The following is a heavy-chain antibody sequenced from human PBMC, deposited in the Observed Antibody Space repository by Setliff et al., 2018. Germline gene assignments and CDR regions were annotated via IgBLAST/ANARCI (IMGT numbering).Heavy chain of an antibody. D-gene: IGHD3-22*01. CDR3: ARAHRYYSDTSGYFYDQGRSAFDV. J-gene: IGHJ3*01. Sequence: ETLSLTCAVYGGSFSNYYWSWIRQPPGKGPEWVSDINRNGGRIGYADPVKGRFTISRDDAKNSLFLQMNSLGVEDTALYYCARAHRYYSDTSGYFYDQGRSAFDVWGQGTMVTVSS. V-gene: IGHV3-20*04. CDR2: INRNGGRI. CDR1: GGSFSNYY.